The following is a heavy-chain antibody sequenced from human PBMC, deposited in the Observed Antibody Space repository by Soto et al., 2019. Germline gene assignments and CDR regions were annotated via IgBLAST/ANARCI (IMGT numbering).Heavy chain of an antibody. CDR3: AHAGDYDLLTFDH. CDR1: GFSLSTYDMG. J-gene: IGHJ4*01. Sequence: QITLKESGPTLVRPAQTLTLTCDFSGFSLSTYDMGVAWIRQPPGKALEWLALIYWDDDKRYSPSLKDRLAISKDTFSNQVVLTITNMDPGDTATYFCAHAGDYDLLTFDHWGPGTLVTVSS. CDR2: IYWDDDK. D-gene: IGHD4-17*01. V-gene: IGHV2-5*02.